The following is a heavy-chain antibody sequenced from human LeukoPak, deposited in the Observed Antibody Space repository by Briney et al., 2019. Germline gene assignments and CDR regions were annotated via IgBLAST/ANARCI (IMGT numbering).Heavy chain of an antibody. CDR1: GGTFSSYA. CDR2: IFPILGIA. CDR3: ARSDSSGWYYFDY. J-gene: IGHJ4*02. D-gene: IGHD6-19*01. Sequence: SVKVSCKASGGTFSSYAISWVRQAPGQGLEWMGRIFPILGIANYAQKFQGRVTITADKSTSTAYMELSSLRSEDTAVYYCARSDSSGWYYFDYWGQGTLVTVSS. V-gene: IGHV1-69*04.